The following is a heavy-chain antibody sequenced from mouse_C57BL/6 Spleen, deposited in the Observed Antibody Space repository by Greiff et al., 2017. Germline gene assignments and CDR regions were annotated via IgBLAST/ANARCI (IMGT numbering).Heavy chain of an antibody. CDR2: IYPGNSDT. CDR1: GYTFTSYW. V-gene: IGHV1-5*01. Sequence: VQLQQSGTVLARPGASVKMSCKTSGYTFTSYWMHWVKQRPGQGLEWIGAIYPGNSDTSYNQKFKGKAKLTAVTSASTAYMELSSLTNEDSAVYYCRYYSNYEGYFDGWGTGTTVTVAS. D-gene: IGHD2-5*01. J-gene: IGHJ1*03. CDR3: RYYSNYEGYFDG.